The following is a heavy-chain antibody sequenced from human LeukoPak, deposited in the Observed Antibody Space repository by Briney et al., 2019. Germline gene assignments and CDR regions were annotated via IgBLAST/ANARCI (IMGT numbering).Heavy chain of an antibody. V-gene: IGHV5-51*01. CDR3: ARLRWPRGGRSSFDY. CDR2: VNPDDSDT. CDR1: GSSFTSHW. Sequence: KPGESLQISCKGSGSSFTSHWIGWVRQVPGKGLEWMGIVNPDDSDTIYSPSFQGQVTISADESITTAYLQWSSLKASDTAMYYCARLRWPRGGRSSFDYWGQGALVTVSS. D-gene: IGHD3-10*01. J-gene: IGHJ4*02.